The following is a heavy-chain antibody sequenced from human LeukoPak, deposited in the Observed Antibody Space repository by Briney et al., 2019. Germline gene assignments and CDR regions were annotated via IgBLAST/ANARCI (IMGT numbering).Heavy chain of an antibody. J-gene: IGHJ5*02. V-gene: IGHV4-31*03. Sequence: KPSQTLSLTCTVSGGSISSGGYYWSWIRQHPGKGLEWIGYIYYSGSTYYNPSLKSRVTISIDTSKNQFSLKLSSVTAADTAVYYCARVHYDSSGYYYVYWFDPWGQGTLVTVSS. D-gene: IGHD3-22*01. CDR3: ARVHYDSSGYYYVYWFDP. CDR2: IYYSGST. CDR1: GGSISSGGYY.